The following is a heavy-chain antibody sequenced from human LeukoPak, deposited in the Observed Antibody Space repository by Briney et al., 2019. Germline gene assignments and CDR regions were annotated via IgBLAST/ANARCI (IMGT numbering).Heavy chain of an antibody. CDR2: INHSRST. CDR1: GGSFSGYY. V-gene: IGHV4-34*01. J-gene: IGHJ4*02. CDR3: ARGQLRRYYFDY. Sequence: SETLSLTCAVYGGSFSGYYWSWIRQPPGKGLEWIGEINHSRSTNYNPSLKSRVTISVDTSKNQFSLKLSSVTAADTAVYYCARGQLRRYYFDYWGQGTLVTVSS. D-gene: IGHD2-2*01.